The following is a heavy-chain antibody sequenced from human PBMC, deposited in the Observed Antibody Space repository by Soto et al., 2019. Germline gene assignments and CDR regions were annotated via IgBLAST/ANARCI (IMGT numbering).Heavy chain of an antibody. Sequence: EVQLLESGGGLVQPGGSLRLSCAASGFTFSSYAMNWVRQAPGKGLEWVSVISGSGGSTYSADSVKGRFTISRDNSKNTLSLQMNSLRAEDTAVYYCARRGPGTYFDHWGQGTLVTVSS. J-gene: IGHJ4*02. D-gene: IGHD6-13*01. CDR2: ISGSGGST. V-gene: IGHV3-23*01. CDR3: ARRGPGTYFDH. CDR1: GFTFSSYA.